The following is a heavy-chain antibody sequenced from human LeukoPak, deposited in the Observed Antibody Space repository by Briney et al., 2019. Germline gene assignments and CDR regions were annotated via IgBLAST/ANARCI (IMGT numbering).Heavy chain of an antibody. J-gene: IGHJ4*02. V-gene: IGHV7-4-1*02. CDR1: GYTFTSYA. D-gene: IGHD6-19*01. CDR3: ARGRAVAGTGTLVWFDY. CDR2: INTNTGNP. Sequence: ASVKVSCKASGYTFTSYAMNWVRQAPGQGLEWMGWINTNTGNPTYAQGFTGRFVFSLDTSFSTAYLQISSLKAEDTAVCYCARGRAVAGTGTLVWFDYWGQGTLVTVSS.